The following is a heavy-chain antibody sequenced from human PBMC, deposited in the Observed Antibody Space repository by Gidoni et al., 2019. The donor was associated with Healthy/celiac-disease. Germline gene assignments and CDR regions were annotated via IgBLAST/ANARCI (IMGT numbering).Heavy chain of an antibody. Sequence: EVQLVESGGGLVQPGRSLRLSCAASGFTFDDYAMHWVRQAPGKGLEWGSGISWNSGSIGYADSVKGRFTISRDNAKNSLYLQMNSLRAEDTALYYCAKEFSSGSSDYWEQGTLVTVSS. CDR1: GFTFDDYA. V-gene: IGHV3-9*01. D-gene: IGHD6-19*01. CDR3: AKEFSSGSSDY. J-gene: IGHJ4*02. CDR2: ISWNSGSI.